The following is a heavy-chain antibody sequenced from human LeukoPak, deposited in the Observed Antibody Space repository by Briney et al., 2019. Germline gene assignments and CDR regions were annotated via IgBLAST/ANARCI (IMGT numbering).Heavy chain of an antibody. J-gene: IGHJ4*02. Sequence: KPLGTLSLTCAVYGGAFSSYFWSWNRQPPGMGLEWVGEIIHSGSANYNPSLKSRVTISVDTSKNQFSLNLSSVTAADTAVYYCARLKRGGPQSPFDYWGQGTLVTVSS. CDR2: IIHSGSA. D-gene: IGHD3-10*01. CDR1: GGAFSSYF. V-gene: IGHV4-34*12. CDR3: ARLKRGGPQSPFDY.